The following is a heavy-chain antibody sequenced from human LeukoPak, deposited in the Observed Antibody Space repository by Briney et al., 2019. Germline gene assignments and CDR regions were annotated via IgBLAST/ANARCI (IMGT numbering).Heavy chain of an antibody. D-gene: IGHD3-10*01. Sequence: GGSLRLSCAASGFTFTGYSMNWFRQAPGKGLEWISYISITSDKIYYADSVKGRFTISRDNAWNSLYLQMNSLRDEDTAVYSCAREAYRGSSGKGFDSWGQGTLVTVSS. J-gene: IGHJ4*02. CDR2: ISITSDKI. CDR1: GFTFTGYS. CDR3: AREAYRGSSGKGFDS. V-gene: IGHV3-48*02.